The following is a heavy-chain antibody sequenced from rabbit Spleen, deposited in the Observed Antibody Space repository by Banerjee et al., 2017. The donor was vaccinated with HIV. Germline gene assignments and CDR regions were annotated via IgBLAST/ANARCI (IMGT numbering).Heavy chain of an antibody. CDR2: IDTNDGDT. D-gene: IGHD1-1*01. V-gene: IGHV1S40*01. CDR1: GFSFNNNYY. J-gene: IGHJ2*01. CDR3: ARNYVNAFDP. Sequence: QSLEESGGDLVKPGASLTLTCTASGFSFNNNYYMCCVRQAPGKGLEWIACIDTNDGDTDYANWPKGRFSISKTSSTPVTLQMTSLTAADTAPYFCARNYVNAFDPWGPGTLDTIS.